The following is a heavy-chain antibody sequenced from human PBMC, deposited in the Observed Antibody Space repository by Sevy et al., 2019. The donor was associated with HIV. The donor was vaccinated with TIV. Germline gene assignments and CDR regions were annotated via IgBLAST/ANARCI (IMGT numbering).Heavy chain of an antibody. CDR3: AYSSSWYAWFDP. V-gene: IGHV3-53*01. D-gene: IGHD6-13*01. J-gene: IGHJ5*02. CDR2: IYSGGST. CDR1: GFTVSSNY. Sequence: GGSLRLSCAASGFTVSSNYMSWVRQAPGKGLEWVSVIYSGGSTYYADSVKGRCTISRDNSTNTLYLQMNSLRAGDTAVYYCAYSSSWYAWFDPWGQGTLVTVSS.